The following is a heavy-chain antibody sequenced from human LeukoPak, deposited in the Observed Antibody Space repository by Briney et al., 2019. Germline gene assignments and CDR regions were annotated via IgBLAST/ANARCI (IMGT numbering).Heavy chain of an antibody. J-gene: IGHJ4*02. D-gene: IGHD5-24*01. Sequence: GGSLRLSCAASGFTFSKFPMGWVRQAPGRGLEWVSAISASGDVTFYADSLRGRFTISRDNAKNTLYLQMNSLRAEDTAVYYCARVYWLQWGGPFDYWGQGTLVTVSS. CDR2: ISASGDVT. V-gene: IGHV3-23*01. CDR1: GFTFSKFP. CDR3: ARVYWLQWGGPFDY.